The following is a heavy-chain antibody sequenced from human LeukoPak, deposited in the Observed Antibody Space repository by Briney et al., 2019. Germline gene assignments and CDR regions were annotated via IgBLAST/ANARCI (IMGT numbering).Heavy chain of an antibody. D-gene: IGHD5-18*01. Sequence: QPGGSLRLSCAASGFTVSASYMSWVRQAPGKGLEWVSVIYDGGNIYYADSVKGRFTISRDNSKSTVYLQMDTLRSEDTAVYYCVREPVNTGMGMVDYWGQGTLVTVSS. V-gene: IGHV3-66*02. CDR2: IYDGGNI. CDR3: VREPVNTGMGMVDY. CDR1: GFTVSASY. J-gene: IGHJ4*02.